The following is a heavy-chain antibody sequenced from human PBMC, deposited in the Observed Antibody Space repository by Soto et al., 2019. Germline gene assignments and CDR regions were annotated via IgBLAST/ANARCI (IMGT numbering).Heavy chain of an antibody. Sequence: EVQLVESGGDLVQRGGSLRLSCVASGFTFSVYSMNWVRQAPGKGLEWFSYITSDTKTIKYADSVKGRFTISRDNAKNSVYLEMNSLRDEDTAVYYCARSVEGHFDYWGQGNVVTVPS. V-gene: IGHV3-48*02. CDR1: GFTFSVYS. J-gene: IGHJ4*02. CDR3: ARSVEGHFDY. CDR2: ITSDTKTI. D-gene: IGHD6-19*01.